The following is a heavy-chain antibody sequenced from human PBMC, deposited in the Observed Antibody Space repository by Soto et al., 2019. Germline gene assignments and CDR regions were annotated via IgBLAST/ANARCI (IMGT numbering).Heavy chain of an antibody. CDR1: GGSFSGYY. CDR3: AREALRRRLWFGEVIGDAFDI. V-gene: IGHV4-34*01. J-gene: IGHJ3*02. Sequence: SETLSLTCAVYGGSFSGYYWSWIRQPPGKGLEWIGEINHSGSTNYNPSLKSRVTISVDTSKNQFSLKLSSVTAADTAVYYCAREALRRRLWFGEVIGDAFDIWGQGTMVTVSS. CDR2: INHSGST. D-gene: IGHD3-10*01.